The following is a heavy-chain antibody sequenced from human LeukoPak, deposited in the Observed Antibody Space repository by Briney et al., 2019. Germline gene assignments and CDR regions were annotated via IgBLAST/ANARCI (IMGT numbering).Heavy chain of an antibody. CDR3: ARGKRHRIAAAYYYYYSMDV. CDR1: GYTFITYD. Sequence: ASVRVSSMASGYTFITYDINWVRQAPGQGREWMGWMNPNSGNTGYALKFQGRVTITRNTSISTAYMELSSLRSEDTVVYYCARGKRHRIAAAYYYYYSMDVWGKGTTVTVSS. J-gene: IGHJ6*03. V-gene: IGHV1-8*03. D-gene: IGHD6-6*01. CDR2: MNPNSGNT.